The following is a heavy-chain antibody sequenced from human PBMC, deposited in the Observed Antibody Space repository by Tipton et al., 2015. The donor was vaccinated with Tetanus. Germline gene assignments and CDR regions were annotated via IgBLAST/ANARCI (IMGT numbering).Heavy chain of an antibody. CDR1: GYTFTGYY. CDR3: ARSRGGTRVYYAIAF. J-gene: IGHJ4*02. D-gene: IGHD3-22*01. V-gene: IGHV1-69*06. CDR2: IIPVFGTI. Sequence: QLVQSGAKVRKPGASVKVSCKASGYTFTGYYMHWVRQAPGQGLEWMGGIIPVFGTITYAQRFQGRLSITADKSTNTAYMELSRLTSEDTAVYYCARSRGGTRVYYAIAFWGQGTLVTVSS.